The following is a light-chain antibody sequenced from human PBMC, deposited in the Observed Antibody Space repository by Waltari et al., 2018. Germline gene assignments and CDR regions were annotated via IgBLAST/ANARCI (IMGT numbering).Light chain of an antibody. V-gene: IGLV2-14*03. CDR3: SSYTSSSLYV. Sequence: QSALTQPASVSGSPGQSLTISCTGTTSDVGAYNYVSWYQQHPGKAPKLMIYDVSNRPSGVSNRFSGSKSGNTASLIISGLQAEDEADYYCSSYTSSSLYVFGRGTKVTVL. CDR1: TSDVGAYNY. CDR2: DVS. J-gene: IGLJ1*01.